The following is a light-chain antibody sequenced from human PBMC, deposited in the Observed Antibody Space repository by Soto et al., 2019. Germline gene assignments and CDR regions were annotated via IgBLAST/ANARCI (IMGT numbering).Light chain of an antibody. CDR1: QSVSSSY. Sequence: PGERVTLSCRASQSVSSSYLTWYQQKPCQAPSLLIYGASTRATSIPARFSGSGSGTDFTLTISSLLPEDFAVYYCQQDCNLPPTFGQGSKVEVK. CDR3: QQDCNLPPT. V-gene: IGKV3D-7*01. J-gene: IGKJ1*01. CDR2: GAS.